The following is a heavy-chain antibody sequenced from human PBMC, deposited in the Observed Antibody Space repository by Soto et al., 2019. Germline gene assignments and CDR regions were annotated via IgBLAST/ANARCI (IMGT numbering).Heavy chain of an antibody. V-gene: IGHV4-59*01. D-gene: IGHD1-26*01. CDR2: IYYSGST. J-gene: IGHJ3*02. CDR3: ARDSGIIGRRAFDI. CDR1: GGSISSYY. Sequence: SETLSLTCTVSGGSISSYYWSWIRQPPGKGLEWIGYIYYSGSTNYNPSLKSRVTISVDTSKNQFSLKLSSVTAADTAVYYCARDSGIIGRRAFDIWGQGTMVTVSS.